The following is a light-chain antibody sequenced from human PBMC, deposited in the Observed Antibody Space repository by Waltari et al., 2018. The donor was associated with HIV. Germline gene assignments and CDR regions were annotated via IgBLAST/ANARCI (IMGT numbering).Light chain of an antibody. V-gene: IGKV3-20*01. CDR2: DAS. Sequence: EIVLTKSPGTLSLSPGETATLSCRVSQNVRSSYLPWYQQKPGQAPRLLIYDASKRATGIPDRLSGSRSGTDFTLTISRLEPEDFAVYYCQQYGGAPPITFGQGTRLEIK. J-gene: IGKJ5*01. CDR1: QNVRSSY. CDR3: QQYGGAPPIT.